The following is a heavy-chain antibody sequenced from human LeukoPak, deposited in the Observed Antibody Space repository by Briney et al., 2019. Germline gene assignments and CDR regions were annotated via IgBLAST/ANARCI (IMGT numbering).Heavy chain of an antibody. D-gene: IGHD2-2*01. CDR1: GGSFSGYY. J-gene: IGHJ4*02. CDR2: INHSGST. V-gene: IGHV4-34*01. CDR3: ARGRYCGTTSCYGPNFDY. Sequence: PSETLSLTCAVYGGSFSGYYWSWIRQPPGKGLEWIGEINHSGSTNYDPSLKSRVTISVDTSKNQFSLKLSSVTAADTAVYYCARGRYCGTTSCYGPNFDYWGQGTLVTVSS.